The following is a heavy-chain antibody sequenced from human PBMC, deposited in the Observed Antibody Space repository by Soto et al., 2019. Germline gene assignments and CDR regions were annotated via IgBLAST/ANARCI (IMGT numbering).Heavy chain of an antibody. CDR3: ARSFSEAWPYFDS. D-gene: IGHD1-26*01. CDR2: ISYRGTT. V-gene: IGHV4-59*02. J-gene: IGHJ4*02. CDR1: GASVRGYY. Sequence: QVQLQESGPGLVKPSETLSLISTVSGASVRGYYWNWIRQPPGKGLEWIGYISYRGTTNYNPSLKSRVIFSEDTSKNHLSLKLSSVTAADTGVYFCARSFSEAWPYFDSWGQGALVIVSS.